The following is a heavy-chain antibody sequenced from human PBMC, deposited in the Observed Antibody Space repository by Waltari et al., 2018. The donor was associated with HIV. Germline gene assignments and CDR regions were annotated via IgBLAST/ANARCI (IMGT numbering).Heavy chain of an antibody. D-gene: IGHD1-26*01. CDR3: ARDPVGATGRGDYFDY. CDR1: GYTFTGYY. J-gene: IGHJ4*02. V-gene: IGHV1-2*02. CDR2: INPNSGGT. Sequence: QVQLVQSGAEVKKPGASVKVSCKASGYTFTGYYMHWVRQAPGQGLEWMGWINPNSGGTNYAQKFQGRVTMTRDTSSSTAYMELSRLRSDDTAVYYCARDPVGATGRGDYFDYWGQGTLVTVSS.